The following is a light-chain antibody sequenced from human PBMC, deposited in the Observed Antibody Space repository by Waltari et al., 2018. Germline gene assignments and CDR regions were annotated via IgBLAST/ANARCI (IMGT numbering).Light chain of an antibody. CDR1: QTLLYTSNNKNY. Sequence: DIVMTQSPASLAVSLGERATSNCKSSQTLLYTSNNKNYLTWYQQKSGHPPKVLIFWASTRESGVAERFNGSGSGTDFTLTINSLQPEDVAVYFCQQYFSSPYTFGQGTKLEIK. J-gene: IGKJ2*01. V-gene: IGKV4-1*01. CDR2: WAS. CDR3: QQYFSSPYT.